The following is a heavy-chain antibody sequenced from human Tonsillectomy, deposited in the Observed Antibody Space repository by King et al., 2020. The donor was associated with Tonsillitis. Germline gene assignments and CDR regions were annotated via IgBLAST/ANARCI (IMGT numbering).Heavy chain of an antibody. V-gene: IGHV3-66*01. J-gene: IGHJ3*01. Sequence: VQLVESGGGLVQPGGSLRLSCAASGFTVSNTYMSWVRQAPGKGLEWVSVIYSGGSTYYGDSVKGRFTIYRDKSKNTMYLQMNSLRAEDTAVYYCRGESGDYYAFDLWGQGTMVTVS. CDR1: GFTVSNTY. D-gene: IGHD3-22*01. CDR2: IYSGGST. CDR3: RGESGDYYAFDL.